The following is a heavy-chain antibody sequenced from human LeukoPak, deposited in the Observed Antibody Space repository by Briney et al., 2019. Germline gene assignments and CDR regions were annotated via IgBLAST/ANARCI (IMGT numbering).Heavy chain of an antibody. CDR1: GFTFSSYS. J-gene: IGHJ4*02. CDR3: ARGGNYYDSSGYYSPFDY. Sequence: PGGSLRLSCAASGFTFSSYSMNWVRQAPGKGLEWVSSISSSSSSYIYYADSVKGRFTISRDNAKNSLYLQMNSLRAEDTAVYYCARGGNYYDSSGYYSPFDYWGQGTLVTVSS. D-gene: IGHD3-22*01. V-gene: IGHV3-21*01. CDR2: ISSSSSSYI.